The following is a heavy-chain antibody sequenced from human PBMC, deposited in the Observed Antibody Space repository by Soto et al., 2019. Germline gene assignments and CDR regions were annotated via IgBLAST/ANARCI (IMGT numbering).Heavy chain of an antibody. V-gene: IGHV4-38-2*02. D-gene: IGHD3-16*01. CDR3: VRDIISGSSRLHWFDP. J-gene: IGHJ5*02. Sequence: LSLTCAVSVYSIRSGYYCGWIRQSPGKGLEWIGSIYHSGNTYHNPSLRSRLTISVDTSMNQFSLNLRSVTAADTAVYYCVRDIISGSSRLHWFDPWGQGTLVTVSS. CDR1: VYSIRSGYY. CDR2: IYHSGNT.